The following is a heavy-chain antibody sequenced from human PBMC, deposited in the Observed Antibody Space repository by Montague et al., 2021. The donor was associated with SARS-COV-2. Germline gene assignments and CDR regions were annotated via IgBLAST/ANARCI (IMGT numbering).Heavy chain of an antibody. D-gene: IGHD3-9*01. CDR3: ARIRYDILTGYQTLFDY. CDR2: IDWDDDK. Sequence: VKPTQTLTLTCTFSGFSLSTSGMCVSWIRQPPGKALEWLARIDWDDDKYSSTSLKTRLPISKDTSKNQVVLTMTNMDPVDTATYYCARIRYDILTGYQTLFDYWGQGTLVTVSS. V-gene: IGHV2-70*11. J-gene: IGHJ4*02. CDR1: GFSLSTSGMC.